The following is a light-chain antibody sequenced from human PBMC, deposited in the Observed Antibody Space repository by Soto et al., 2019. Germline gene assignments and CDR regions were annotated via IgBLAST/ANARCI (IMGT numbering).Light chain of an antibody. J-gene: IGLJ3*02. CDR1: SSNIGASYH. Sequence: QSVLTQPPSVSGAPGQRVTISCTGTSSNIGASYHVHWYQQLPGTAPKLLIYGNSNRPSGVPDRCSGSKSGTSASLAITGLQAEDEADYYCQSYDSSLSGSVFGGGTKLTVL. V-gene: IGLV1-40*01. CDR2: GNS. CDR3: QSYDSSLSGSV.